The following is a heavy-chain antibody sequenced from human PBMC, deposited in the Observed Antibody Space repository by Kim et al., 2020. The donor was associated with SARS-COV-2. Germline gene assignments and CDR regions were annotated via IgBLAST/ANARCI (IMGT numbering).Heavy chain of an antibody. D-gene: IGHD2-15*01. CDR1: GFTFSNYA. CDR2: IGAGHDA. V-gene: IGHV3-23*01. CDR3: TKRAATGAGHYYYDS. J-gene: IGHJ5*01. Sequence: GGSLRLSCAVSGFTFSNYAMSWVRQAPGKRLEWVAGIGAGHDAYYRDSVRGRFTISRDHSDNTLYLQMNTLRADDAAVYHCTKRAATGAGHYYYDSWG.